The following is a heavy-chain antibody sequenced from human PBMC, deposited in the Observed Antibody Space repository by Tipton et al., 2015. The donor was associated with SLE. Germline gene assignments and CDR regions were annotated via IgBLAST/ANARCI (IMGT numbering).Heavy chain of an antibody. J-gene: IGHJ4*02. CDR3: ARRTSGYAPDY. Sequence: TLSLTCTVSGGSITSSGFYWCWFRQPPGKGLERSGSIDYSGRTYYTPSLQSQLTISVDTSENQFSLKLNSVTAADTAFYYCARRTSGYAPDYWGQGTLVTVSS. CDR1: GGSITSSGFY. CDR2: IDYSGRT. V-gene: IGHV4-39*07. D-gene: IGHD5-12*01.